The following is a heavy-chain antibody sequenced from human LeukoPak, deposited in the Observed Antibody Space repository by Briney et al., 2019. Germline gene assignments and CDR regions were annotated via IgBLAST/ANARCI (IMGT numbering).Heavy chain of an antibody. J-gene: IGHJ4*02. CDR3: VRDRPSYYDSSVYYRENFDF. CDR2: INPNSGGT. CDR1: GYAFTGYY. Sequence: ASVKVSCEASGYAFTGYYLHWVRQAPGQGLEWMGWINPNSGGTNYAQKFQGRVTMTRDTSISTAYMELSRLRPDDTAVYYCVRDRPSYYDSSVYYRENFDFWGQGTLVTVSS. D-gene: IGHD3-22*01. V-gene: IGHV1-2*02.